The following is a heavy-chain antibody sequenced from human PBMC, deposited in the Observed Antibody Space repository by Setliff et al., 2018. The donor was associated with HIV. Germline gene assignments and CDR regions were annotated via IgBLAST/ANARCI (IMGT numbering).Heavy chain of an antibody. V-gene: IGHV4-59*11. D-gene: IGHD6-19*01. Sequence: NPSETLSLTCTVSGGFISGHYWSWFRQPPGKGLEWIGYIYYSGATNYNPSLKSRVTISVDTSENRFSLKLSSVTAADTAVYYCARLPVPVAGNYYYMDVWGKGTAVTVSS. J-gene: IGHJ6*03. CDR1: GGFISGHY. CDR3: ARLPVPVAGNYYYMDV. CDR2: IYYSGAT.